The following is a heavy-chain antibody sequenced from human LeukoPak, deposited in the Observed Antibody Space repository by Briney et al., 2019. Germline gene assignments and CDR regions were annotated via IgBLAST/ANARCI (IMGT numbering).Heavy chain of an antibody. J-gene: IGHJ5*02. Sequence: SETLSLTCTVSGGSISSSSYYWGWIRQPPGKGLEWIGSIYYSGSTYYNPSLKSRVTISVDTSKNQFSLKLSSVTAADTAVYYCARQGYFDSPDWFDPWGQGTLVTVSS. CDR2: IYYSGST. CDR1: GGSISSSSYY. V-gene: IGHV4-39*01. D-gene: IGHD3-9*01. CDR3: ARQGYFDSPDWFDP.